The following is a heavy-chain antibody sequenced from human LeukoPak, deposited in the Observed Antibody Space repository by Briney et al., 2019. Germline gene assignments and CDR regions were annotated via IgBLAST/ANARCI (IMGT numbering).Heavy chain of an antibody. D-gene: IGHD5-12*01. V-gene: IGHV3-48*04. J-gene: IGHJ4*02. Sequence: PGGSLRLSCASSGFTFSSYSMNWVRQAPGKGLEWVSYISSSSSTIYYADSVKGRFTISRDNAKNSLYLQMNSLRAEDTAVYYCAGDWGYSGYGTYYFHYWGQGTLVTVSS. CDR1: GFTFSSYS. CDR2: ISSSSSTI. CDR3: AGDWGYSGYGTYYFHY.